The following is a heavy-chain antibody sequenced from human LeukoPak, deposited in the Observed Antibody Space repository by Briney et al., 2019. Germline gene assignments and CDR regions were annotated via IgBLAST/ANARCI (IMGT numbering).Heavy chain of an antibody. J-gene: IGHJ3*02. V-gene: IGHV4-59*08. CDR3: ARRSTMIVVVRRAFDI. Sequence: SETLSLTCTVSGGSISSYYWSWIRQPPGKGLEWIGYIYYSGSTNYNPSLKSRVTISVDTSKNQFSLKLSSVTAADTAVYYCARRSTMIVVVRRAFDIWGQGTMVTVSS. D-gene: IGHD3-22*01. CDR2: IYYSGST. CDR1: GGSISSYY.